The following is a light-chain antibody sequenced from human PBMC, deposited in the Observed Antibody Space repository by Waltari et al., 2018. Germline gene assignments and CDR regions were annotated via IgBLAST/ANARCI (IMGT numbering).Light chain of an antibody. CDR3: QQRSNRPPT. V-gene: IGKV3-11*01. J-gene: IGKJ4*01. CDR1: QSVSSY. Sequence: ETVLTQSPATLSLSPGERATLSCRASQSVSSYLAWYQQKPGQAPRLLIYDASNRATGIPARFSGSGSGTDFTLTISSLEPEDFAVYYCQQRSNRPPTFGGGTKVEIK. CDR2: DAS.